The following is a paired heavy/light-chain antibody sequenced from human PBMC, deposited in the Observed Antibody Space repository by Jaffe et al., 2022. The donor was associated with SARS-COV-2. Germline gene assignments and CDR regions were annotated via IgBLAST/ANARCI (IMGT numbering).Light chain of an antibody. Sequence: DIQMTQSPSSLSASVGDRVTITCRASQGINNYLAWYQQKPGEIPKLLIYAASILQSGVPSRFSGSGSGTDFTLTISSAQPEDVATYYCQKYNSAPWTFGQGTKVEI. CDR1: QGINNY. J-gene: IGKJ1*01. CDR3: QKYNSAPWT. CDR2: AAS. V-gene: IGKV1-27*01.
Heavy chain of an antibody. D-gene: IGHD3-3*01. CDR1: GFTFSDYY. CDR3: VRAHVDYYDAGI. V-gene: IGHV3-11*01. CDR2: ISSSGNRR. Sequence: QAQLVESGGGLVKPGGSLRLSCAASGFTFSDYYMSWVRQAPGKGLEWVSYISSSGNRRFYADSVEGRFTISRDNAKKLLYLHMNSLGAEDTALYYCVRAHVDYYDAGIWGQGTMVTVSS. J-gene: IGHJ3*02.